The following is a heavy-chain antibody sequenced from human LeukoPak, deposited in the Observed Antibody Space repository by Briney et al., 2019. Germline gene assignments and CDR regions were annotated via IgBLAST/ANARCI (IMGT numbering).Heavy chain of an antibody. CDR3: AKGLFSAYDKYLDS. J-gene: IGHJ4*02. CDR2: ISATSSDV. D-gene: IGHD5-12*01. V-gene: IGHV3-21*04. CDR1: GFAFESFT. Sequence: GGSLRLSCAGSGFAFESFTMTWVRQAPGKGLEWVSLISATSSDVNYAESVRGRFTISRDNAKNSLFLLMDSLRVEDTVIYYCAKGLFSAYDKYLDSWGQGTLVTVSS.